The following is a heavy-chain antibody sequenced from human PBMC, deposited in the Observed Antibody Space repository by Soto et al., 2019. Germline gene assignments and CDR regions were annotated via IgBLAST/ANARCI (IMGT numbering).Heavy chain of an antibody. J-gene: IGHJ3*02. CDR3: AKFGDTDAFDI. Sequence: HPGGSLRLSCAASGFTFSSYGMHWVRQAPGKGLEWVAVISYDGSNKYYADSVKGRFTISRDNSKNTLYLQMNSLRAEDTAVYYCAKFGDTDAFDIWGQGTMVTVSS. CDR2: ISYDGSNK. V-gene: IGHV3-30*18. CDR1: GFTFSSYG. D-gene: IGHD4-17*01.